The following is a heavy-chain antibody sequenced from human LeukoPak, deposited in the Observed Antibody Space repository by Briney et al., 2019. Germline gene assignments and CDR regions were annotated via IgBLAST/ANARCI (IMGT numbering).Heavy chain of an antibody. CDR1: GFTFSSYG. CDR2: ISYDGSNK. V-gene: IGHV3-30*18. J-gene: IGHJ5*02. D-gene: IGHD6-13*01. CDR3: AKSIISSWWYNWFDP. Sequence: QLGRSLRLSCAASGFTFSSYGMHWVRQAPGKGLEWVAVISYDGSNKYYADSVKGRFTISRDNSKNTLYLQMNSLRAEDTAVYYCAKSIISSWWYNWFDPWGQGTLVTVSS.